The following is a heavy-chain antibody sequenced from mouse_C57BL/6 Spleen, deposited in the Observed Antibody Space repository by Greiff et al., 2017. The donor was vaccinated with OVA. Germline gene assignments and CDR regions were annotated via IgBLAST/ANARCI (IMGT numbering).Heavy chain of an antibody. CDR1: GFSLTSYG. J-gene: IGHJ1*03. CDR3: AKEDGYYDWYFDV. V-gene: IGHV2-5*01. Sequence: VQLQQSGPGLVQPSQSLSITCTVSGFSLTSYGVHWVRQSPGKGLEWLGVIWRGGSTDYNAAFMSRLSITKDNSKSQVFFKMNSLQADDTAIYYCAKEDGYYDWYFDVWGTGTTVTVSS. CDR2: IWRGGST. D-gene: IGHD2-3*01.